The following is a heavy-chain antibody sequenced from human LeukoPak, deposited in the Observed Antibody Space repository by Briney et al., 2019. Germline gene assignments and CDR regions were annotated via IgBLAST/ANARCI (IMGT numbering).Heavy chain of an antibody. CDR3: ARGGAYYGSGSYAFDI. Sequence: ASLKVSCKPSGGTFTIYAISWVRQAPGQGLEWMGRIFPILGIANTAQKFRGRVTITADKSTSTAYMELSSQRSEDTAVYYCARGGAYYGSGSYAFDIWGQGTMVTVSS. CDR1: GGTFTIYA. J-gene: IGHJ3*02. CDR2: IFPILGIA. D-gene: IGHD3-10*01. V-gene: IGHV1-69*04.